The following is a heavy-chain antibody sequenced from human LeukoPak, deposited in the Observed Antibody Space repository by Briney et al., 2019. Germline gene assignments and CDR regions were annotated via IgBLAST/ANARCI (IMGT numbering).Heavy chain of an antibody. J-gene: IGHJ5*02. Sequence: GGSLRLSCAASGLTFSSYGMSWVRQAPGKGLEWVSSISSSGTNTYYADSVKGRFTISRDNFKNTLYLQMNSLRAEDTAIYYCAKAPAGPEYSSSWKFGYNWLDPWGQGTLVTVSS. CDR1: GLTFSSYG. CDR2: ISSSGTNT. V-gene: IGHV3-23*01. D-gene: IGHD6-13*01. CDR3: AKAPAGPEYSSSWKFGYNWLDP.